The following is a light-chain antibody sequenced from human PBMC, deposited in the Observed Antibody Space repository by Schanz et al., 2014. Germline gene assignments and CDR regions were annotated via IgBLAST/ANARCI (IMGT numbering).Light chain of an antibody. J-gene: IGLJ3*02. CDR1: SSDVGGYKY. Sequence: QSALTQPASVSGSPGQSITISCTGTSSDVGGYKYVSWYQQHPGKAPKLMIYDVSNRPSGVSNRFSGSKSGNTASLTISGLQAEDEADYYCQTWGTGLWVFGGGTKLTVL. V-gene: IGLV2-14*03. CDR3: QTWGTGLWV. CDR2: DVS.